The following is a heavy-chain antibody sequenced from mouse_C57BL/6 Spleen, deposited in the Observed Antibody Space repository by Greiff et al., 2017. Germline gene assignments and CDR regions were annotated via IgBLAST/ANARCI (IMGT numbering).Heavy chain of an antibody. CDR1: GYTFTSYN. J-gene: IGHJ2*01. D-gene: IGHD1-1*01. V-gene: IGHV1-12*01. CDR2: IYPGNGDT. Sequence: LQESGAELVRPGASVKMSCKASGYTFTSYNMHWVKQTPRQGLEWIGAIYPGNGDTSYNQKFKGKATLTVDKSSSTAYMQRSSLTSDDSAVYFGARSHYGSSYSNFDYWGQGTTLTVSS. CDR3: ARSHYGSSYSNFDY.